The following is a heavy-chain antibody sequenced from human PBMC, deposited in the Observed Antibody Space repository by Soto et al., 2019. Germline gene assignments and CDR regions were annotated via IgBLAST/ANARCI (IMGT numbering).Heavy chain of an antibody. CDR1: GGSFSGYY. CDR3: ASRLSSIAARFDY. V-gene: IGHV4-34*01. Sequence: QVQLQQWGAGLLKPSETLSLTCAVYGGSFSGYYWSWIRQPPGKGLEWIGEINHSGSTNYNPSLKSRVNISVDTSKNQFSLKLSSVTAADTAVYYCASRLSSIAARFDYWGQGTLVTVSS. CDR2: INHSGST. D-gene: IGHD6-6*01. J-gene: IGHJ4*02.